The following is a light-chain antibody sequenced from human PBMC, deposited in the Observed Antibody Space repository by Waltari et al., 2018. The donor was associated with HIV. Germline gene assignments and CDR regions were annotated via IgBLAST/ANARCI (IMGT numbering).Light chain of an antibody. CDR1: QTINDY. V-gene: IGKV1-39*01. CDR3: QQSYNMRT. CDR2: VAS. J-gene: IGKJ2*02. Sequence: DIQMTQSPSSLSAYVGDRVTITCRASQTINDYLNWYQQKPGIAPKLLIYVASTLERGVPSRFSGSGSGRDFTLTISSLQPEDFATYYCQQSYNMRTFGQGTKLDIK.